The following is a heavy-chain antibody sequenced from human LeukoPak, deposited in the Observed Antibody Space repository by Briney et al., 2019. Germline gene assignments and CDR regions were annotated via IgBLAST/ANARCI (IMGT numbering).Heavy chain of an antibody. CDR1: GFTFSSHA. CDR3: AKGWGKWLRFDASDV. D-gene: IGHD5-12*01. V-gene: IGHV3-23*01. J-gene: IGHJ3*01. Sequence: GGSLRLSCAASGFTFSSHAMSWVRQAPGKGLEWVSGICNSGGATYYAEAVKGRFTISRDNSNNTLLLQMDSLIAEDTAMYFCAKGWGKWLRFDASDVWGQGTMVTVSS. CDR2: ICNSGGAT.